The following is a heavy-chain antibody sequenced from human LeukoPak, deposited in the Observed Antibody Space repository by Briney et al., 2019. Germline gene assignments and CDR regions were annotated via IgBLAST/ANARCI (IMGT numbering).Heavy chain of an antibody. CDR3: ECGSYYRRSRCAFDI. CDR2: IYYSGST. J-gene: IGHJ3*02. D-gene: IGHD1-26*01. Sequence: AKTLSLTCTVSGGSISSSSYYWGWIRQPPGKGLEWIGSIYYSGSTYYDPSLKSRVTISVDTSKNQFSLKLSSVTAADTAVYYCECGSYYRRSRCAFDIWGQGTMVTVSS. V-gene: IGHV4-39*01. CDR1: GGSISSSSYY.